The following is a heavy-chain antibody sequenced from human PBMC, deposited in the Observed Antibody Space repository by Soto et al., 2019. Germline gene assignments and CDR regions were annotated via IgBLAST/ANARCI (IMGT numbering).Heavy chain of an antibody. CDR3: ARSPKGNGVWDY. D-gene: IGHD2-21*01. J-gene: IGHJ4*02. CDR1: GFTFSSYS. CDR2: ISSSSSYI. Sequence: GGSLRLSCAASGFTFSSYSMNWVRQAPGKGLEWVSSISSSSSYIYYADSVKGRLTISRDNAKNSLYLQMNSLRAEDKAVYYCARSPKGNGVWDYWGQGTLVTVSS. V-gene: IGHV3-21*01.